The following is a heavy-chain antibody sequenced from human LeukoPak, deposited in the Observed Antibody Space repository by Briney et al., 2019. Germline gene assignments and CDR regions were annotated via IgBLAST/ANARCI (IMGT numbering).Heavy chain of an antibody. Sequence: SGGSLRLSCAASGFTFSSYAMSWVRQAPGKGLDWVSAISGSGGSTYYAGSVKGRFTISRDNSKNTLYLQMNSLRAEDTAVYYCGKSPSNRNLLVGSWGQGTLVTVSS. D-gene: IGHD1-14*01. CDR3: GKSPSNRNLLVGS. CDR1: GFTFSSYA. J-gene: IGHJ4*02. CDR2: ISGSGGST. V-gene: IGHV3-23*01.